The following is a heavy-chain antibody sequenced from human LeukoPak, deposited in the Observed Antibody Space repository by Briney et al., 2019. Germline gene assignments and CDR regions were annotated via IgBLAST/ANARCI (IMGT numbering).Heavy chain of an antibody. CDR3: ARVVPAAMGLEIYGMDV. V-gene: IGHV4-30-4*01. Sequence: SETLSLTCTVSGVSISSGDYYWSWIRQPPGKGLEWIGYIYYSGSTYYNPSLKSRVTISVDTSKNQFSLKLSSVTAADTAVYYCARVVPAAMGLEIYGMDVWGKGTTVTVSS. CDR1: GVSISSGDYY. D-gene: IGHD2-2*01. J-gene: IGHJ6*04. CDR2: IYYSGST.